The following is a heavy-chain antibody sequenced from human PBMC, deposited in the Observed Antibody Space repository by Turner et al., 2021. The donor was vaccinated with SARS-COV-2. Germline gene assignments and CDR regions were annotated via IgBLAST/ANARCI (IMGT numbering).Heavy chain of an antibody. D-gene: IGHD1-26*01. J-gene: IGHJ4*02. V-gene: IGHV3-30*18. CDR2: ISYDGKNQ. Sequence: QVHLVESGGGVVQPGRSLRLSCPASGFTLRSYGMHWVRQAPGKGLEWGSIISYDGKNQDYADSVKGRITISRYNSKNTLYLQMNSLRAEDTAVYYCAKDRSFRGGTYLFDYWGQGTLVTVSS. CDR1: GFTLRSYG. CDR3: AKDRSFRGGTYLFDY.